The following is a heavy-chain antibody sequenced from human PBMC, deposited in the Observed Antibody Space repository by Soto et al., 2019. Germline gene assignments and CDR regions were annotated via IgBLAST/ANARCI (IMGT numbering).Heavy chain of an antibody. J-gene: IGHJ4*02. CDR2: INPSGAST. D-gene: IGHD6-13*01. CDR3: ARSFKGTLGTYYFDY. CDR1: GYSFSRYY. V-gene: IGHV1-46*01. Sequence: QVHLVQSGAEVKEPGASVNVSCKASGYSFSRYYIFWVRQAPGQGLEWVGVINPSGASTNYAQKFQGRVSMTRDTSTSTVYMELSSLGSEDTAVYYCARSFKGTLGTYYFDYWGQGTLVTVSS.